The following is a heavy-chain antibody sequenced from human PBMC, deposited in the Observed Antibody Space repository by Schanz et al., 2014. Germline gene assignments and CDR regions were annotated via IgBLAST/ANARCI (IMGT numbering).Heavy chain of an antibody. CDR1: GFTFSGFW. CDR3: ARGRVLES. D-gene: IGHD1-1*01. Sequence: VQLAASGGGLVQPGGSLRLSCAASGFTFSGFWMTWVRQAPGKGLEWVANIKKDGSEKYYVDSVNGRFTISRDNAKNSLFLQMNSLRPEDTAVYYCARGRVLESWGQGTLVTVSS. V-gene: IGHV3-7*01. J-gene: IGHJ5*02. CDR2: IKKDGSEK.